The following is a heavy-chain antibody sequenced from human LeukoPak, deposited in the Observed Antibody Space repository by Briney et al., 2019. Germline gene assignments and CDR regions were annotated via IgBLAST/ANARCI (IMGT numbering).Heavy chain of an antibody. V-gene: IGHV3-48*01. CDR2: ISSSSSTI. J-gene: IGHJ4*02. CDR1: GFTFSSYS. CDR3: ARWARYCSGGSCYPQFDY. Sequence: PGGSLRLSCAASGFTFSSYSVNWVRQAPGKGLEWVSYISSSSSTIYYADSVKGRFTISRDNAKNSLYLQMNSLRAEDTAVYYCARWARYCSGGSCYPQFDYWGQGTLVTVSS. D-gene: IGHD2-15*01.